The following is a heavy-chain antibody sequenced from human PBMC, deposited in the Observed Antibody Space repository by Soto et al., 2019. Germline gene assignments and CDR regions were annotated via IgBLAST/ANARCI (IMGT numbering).Heavy chain of an antibody. V-gene: IGHV4-39*01. CDR2: IYYSGST. CDR3: TSTLYYYYGMDV. J-gene: IGHJ6*02. Sequence: PSETLSLTCTVSGGSISSSTYYWGWIRQPPGKGLEWIGSIYYSGSTYYNPSLKSRVTISVDTSKNQFSLKLNSVTAADTAVYYCTSTLYYYYGMDVWGQGTTVTVSS. CDR1: GGSISSSTYY.